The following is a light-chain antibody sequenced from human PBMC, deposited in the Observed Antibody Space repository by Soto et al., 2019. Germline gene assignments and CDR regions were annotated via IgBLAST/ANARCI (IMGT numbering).Light chain of an antibody. CDR2: DAS. V-gene: IGKV3-20*01. CDR1: QSVTSNF. CDR3: QQYDASIYT. J-gene: IGKJ2*01. Sequence: EIVLTPSPGTLSLSPGERATLSCRASQSVTSNFLAWYQHTPGQAPRLLIYDASSRAAGIPDRFSGSGSGTDFILTISRLEPGEFAVYHCQQYDASIYTVGQGTKVDIK.